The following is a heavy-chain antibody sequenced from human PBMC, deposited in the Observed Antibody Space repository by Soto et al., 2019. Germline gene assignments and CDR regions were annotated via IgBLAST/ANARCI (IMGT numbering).Heavy chain of an antibody. CDR1: GFTFSSYS. J-gene: IGHJ4*02. CDR2: ISTSGSSI. Sequence: EVQLVESGGGLVQPGGSLRLSCAASGFTFSSYSMNWVRQTPGKGLEWVSYISTSGSSIYYAESVKGRFTISRDNAENSLYLQMNTPSDEDTALYYWARWGRGGHSSPVSDFWGPGTRVTVSS. D-gene: IGHD3-16*01. V-gene: IGHV3-48*02. CDR3: ARWGRGGHSSPVSDF.